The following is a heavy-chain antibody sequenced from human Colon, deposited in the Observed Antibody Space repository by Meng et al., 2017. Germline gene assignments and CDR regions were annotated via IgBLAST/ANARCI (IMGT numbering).Heavy chain of an antibody. Sequence: QVQRQEAGPGLVKPSGTLSLTCAGSGGSLSNSNWWSWVRQSTGKGLEWIGEIYHSGNTNYNPSLKSRVTISVDKSKNQFSLKVSSVTAADTAVYYCASRGFSYGYVSFWGQGTLVTVSS. D-gene: IGHD5-18*01. J-gene: IGHJ4*02. CDR2: IYHSGNT. CDR3: ASRGFSYGYVSF. V-gene: IGHV4-4*02. CDR1: GGSLSNSNW.